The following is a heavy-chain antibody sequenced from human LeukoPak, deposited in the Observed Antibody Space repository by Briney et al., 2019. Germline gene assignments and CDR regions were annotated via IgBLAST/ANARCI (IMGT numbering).Heavy chain of an antibody. Sequence: PGRSLRLSCAASGFTFSSYAMHWVRQAPGKGLEWVAAITYDGSNKYYADSVKGRFTISRDNSKNTLYLQMNSLRAEDTAVYYCARDRLRNMVVPAAMPIPFWGQGTLVTVSS. CDR3: ARDRLRNMVVPAAMPIPF. J-gene: IGHJ4*02. V-gene: IGHV3-30-3*01. CDR2: ITYDGSNK. CDR1: GFTFSSYA. D-gene: IGHD2-2*01.